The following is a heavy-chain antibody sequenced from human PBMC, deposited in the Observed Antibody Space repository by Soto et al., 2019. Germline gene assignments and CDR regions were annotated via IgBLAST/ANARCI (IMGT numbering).Heavy chain of an antibody. CDR2: IHSSGST. D-gene: IGHD6-19*01. J-gene: IGHJ4*02. CDR3: ARGRSTGWYGGNDY. Sequence: QVQLQESGPGLVKPSETLSLTCTVSGGSISDYYWSWIRQSPGKGLEWIGYIHSSGSTKYNPSLKGRVTMSVDKSKKQFSLILSSVTAADTAVYYCARGRSTGWYGGNDYWGQGTLVTVSS. V-gene: IGHV4-59*08. CDR1: GGSISDYY.